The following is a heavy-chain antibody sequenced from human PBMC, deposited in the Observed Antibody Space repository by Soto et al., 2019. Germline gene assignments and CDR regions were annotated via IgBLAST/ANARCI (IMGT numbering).Heavy chain of an antibody. D-gene: IGHD4-17*01. Sequence: QVQLQEPGPGLVKPSQTLSLTCTVSGGSISSGGYYWSWIRQHPGKGLEWIGYIYYSGSTYYNPSLKSRVTISVDTSKNQFSLKLSSVTAADTAVYYYARLKDYGDYERHFDYWGQGTLVTVSS. V-gene: IGHV4-31*03. J-gene: IGHJ4*02. CDR3: ARLKDYGDYERHFDY. CDR2: IYYSGST. CDR1: GGSISSGGYY.